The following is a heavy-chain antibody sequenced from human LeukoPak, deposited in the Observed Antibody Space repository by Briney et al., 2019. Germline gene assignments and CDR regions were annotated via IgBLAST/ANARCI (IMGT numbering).Heavy chain of an antibody. D-gene: IGHD4-11*01. CDR3: ARHPSLIYSNYADY. J-gene: IGHJ4*02. V-gene: IGHV5-51*01. Sequence: GESLKISCKGSGYTFTSYWIVWVRQMPGKGLEWMGIIYPGDSDTRYGPSFQGQVTISADKSISTAYLQWSSLKASDTAMYYCARHPSLIYSNYADYWGQGTLVTVSS. CDR1: GYTFTSYW. CDR2: IYPGDSDT.